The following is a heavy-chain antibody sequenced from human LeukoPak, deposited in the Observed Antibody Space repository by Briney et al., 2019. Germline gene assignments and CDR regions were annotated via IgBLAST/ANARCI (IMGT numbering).Heavy chain of an antibody. V-gene: IGHV4-61*02. CDR3: ARDLGGSSGWYGDAFDI. D-gene: IGHD6-19*01. CDR1: GGSISSGSYY. Sequence: SETLSLTCTVSGGSISSGSYYWSWIRQPAGKGLEWIRRIYTSGSTNYNPSLKSRVTISVDTSKNQFSLKLSSVTAADTAVYYCARDLGGSSGWYGDAFDIWGQGTMVTVSS. CDR2: IYTSGST. J-gene: IGHJ3*02.